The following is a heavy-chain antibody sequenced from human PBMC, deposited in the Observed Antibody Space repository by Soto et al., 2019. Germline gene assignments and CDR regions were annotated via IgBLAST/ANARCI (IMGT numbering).Heavy chain of an antibody. D-gene: IGHD4-17*01. Sequence: QVQLQESGPGLVKPSETLSLTCTVSGSSISSYYWSWIRQPPGKGLEWIGYIYYSGSTNYNPSRMSRLTISVDTSKNQFFLKLSSVTAADTAVYYCVRDLGTYGDYHNWFDPWGQGTLVTGSS. V-gene: IGHV4-59*01. CDR1: GSSISSYY. CDR3: VRDLGTYGDYHNWFDP. CDR2: IYYSGST. J-gene: IGHJ5*02.